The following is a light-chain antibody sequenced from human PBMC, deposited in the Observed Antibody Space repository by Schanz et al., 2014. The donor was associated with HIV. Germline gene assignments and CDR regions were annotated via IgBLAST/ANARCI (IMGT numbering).Light chain of an antibody. V-gene: IGLV1-40*01. CDR2: GNG. Sequence: QSVLTQPPSVSGAPGQRVTISCTGSSSNIGAGYHVHWYQQLPGTAPKLLISGNGNRPSGVPDRFSGSKSVNSASLAITGLQADDEADYFCQSFDSSLNGVVFGGGTKLTVL. CDR1: SSNIGAGYH. CDR3: QSFDSSLNGVV. J-gene: IGLJ3*02.